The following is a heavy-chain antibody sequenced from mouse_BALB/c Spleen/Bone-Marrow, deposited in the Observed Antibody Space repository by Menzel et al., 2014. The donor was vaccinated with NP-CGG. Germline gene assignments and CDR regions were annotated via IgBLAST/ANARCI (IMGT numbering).Heavy chain of an antibody. D-gene: IGHD1-1*01. V-gene: IGHV7-3*02. CDR3: ARDRGGLLHDY. Sequence: EVQLVESGGGLVQPGGSLRLSCATSGFTFTDYYMSWVRQSPGKALEWLGFIRNKANGYTTEYSASVKGRFTISRDNSQSILYLQMNTLRAEDSATYYCARDRGGLLHDYWGQGTTLTVSS. CDR1: GFTFTDYY. J-gene: IGHJ2*01. CDR2: IRNKANGYTT.